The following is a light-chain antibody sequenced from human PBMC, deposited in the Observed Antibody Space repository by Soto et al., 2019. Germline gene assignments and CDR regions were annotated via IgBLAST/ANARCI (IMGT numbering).Light chain of an antibody. CDR2: ETD. V-gene: IGKV3-20*01. J-gene: IGKJ2*01. Sequence: EIVLTQSPATLSLSPGETATLSCRASQSVSNFLAWYQQKPGQAPRLLIYETDHRATGIPDRFSGSGSGTDFALTISRLEPEDFAVYYCQQYGSSPYTFGLGTKVDIK. CDR1: QSVSNF. CDR3: QQYGSSPYT.